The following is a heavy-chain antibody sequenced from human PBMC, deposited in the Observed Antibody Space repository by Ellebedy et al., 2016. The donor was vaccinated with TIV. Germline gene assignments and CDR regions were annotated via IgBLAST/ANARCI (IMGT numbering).Heavy chain of an antibody. CDR1: GFTFSSYS. J-gene: IGHJ6*02. D-gene: IGHD5-24*01. Sequence: GESLKISXAASGFTFSSYSMNWVRQAPGKGLEWVSYISSSSSTIYYADSVKGRFTISRDNAKNSLYLQMNSLRAEDTAVYYCARWFPLVDGYNYHYYGMDVWGQGTTVTVSS. V-gene: IGHV3-48*04. CDR3: ARWFPLVDGYNYHYYGMDV. CDR2: ISSSSSTI.